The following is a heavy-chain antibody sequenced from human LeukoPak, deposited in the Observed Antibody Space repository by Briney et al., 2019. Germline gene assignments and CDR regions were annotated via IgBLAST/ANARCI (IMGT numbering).Heavy chain of an antibody. J-gene: IGHJ4*02. CDR2: INPSGGST. CDR3: ARAPVGATLDY. Sequence: ASVKVSCKASGYTFTSYYMHWVRQAPGQGLEWMGIINPSGGSTSYAQKFQGRVTMTRDMSTSTVYMELSSLRSEDTAVYYCARAPVGATLDYWGQGTLVTVSS. D-gene: IGHD1-26*01. CDR1: GYTFTSYY. V-gene: IGHV1-46*01.